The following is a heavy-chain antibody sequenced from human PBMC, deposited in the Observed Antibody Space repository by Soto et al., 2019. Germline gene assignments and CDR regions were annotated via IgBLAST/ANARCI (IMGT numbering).Heavy chain of an antibody. D-gene: IGHD3-10*01. CDR1: GYTFTSYG. CDR2: ISAYNGNT. V-gene: IGHV1-18*01. CDR3: ARDYYYGSGSYYKYFDY. Sequence: ASVKVSCKASGYTFTSYGISWVRQAPGQGLEWMGWISAYNGNTNYAQKLQGRVTMTTDTSTSTAYMELRSLRSDDTAVYYCARDYYYGSGSYYKYFDYWGQGTLVTVSS. J-gene: IGHJ4*02.